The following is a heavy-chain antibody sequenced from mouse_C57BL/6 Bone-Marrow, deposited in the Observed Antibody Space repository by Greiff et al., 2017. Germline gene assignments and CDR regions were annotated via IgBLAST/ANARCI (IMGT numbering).Heavy chain of an antibody. J-gene: IGHJ4*01. V-gene: IGHV5-12*01. D-gene: IGHD2-3*01. CDR1: GFTFSDYY. Sequence: EVMLVESGGGLVQPGGSLKLSCAASGFTFSDYYMYWVRQTPEKRLEWVAYISNGGGSTYYPDTVKGRFTISRDNAKNTLYLQMSRLKSEDTAMYYCARRGYDGYYDYAMDYWGQGTSVTVSS. CDR3: ARRGYDGYYDYAMDY. CDR2: ISNGGGST.